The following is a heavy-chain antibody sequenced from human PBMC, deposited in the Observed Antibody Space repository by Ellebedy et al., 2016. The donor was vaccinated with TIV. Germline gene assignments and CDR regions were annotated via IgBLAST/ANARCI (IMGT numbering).Heavy chain of an antibody. CDR2: ISNGGTTI. J-gene: IGHJ4*02. V-gene: IGHV3-48*03. Sequence: PGGSLRLSCAASKFTFSSYEMNWVRQAPGKGLEWVSYISNGGTTIYYADSVKGRFIISRDNTQNSLYLQMNSLRAEDTAAYYCATTSDDFWSGYYDYWGQGTLVTVSS. D-gene: IGHD3-3*01. CDR3: ATTSDDFWSGYYDY. CDR1: KFTFSSYE.